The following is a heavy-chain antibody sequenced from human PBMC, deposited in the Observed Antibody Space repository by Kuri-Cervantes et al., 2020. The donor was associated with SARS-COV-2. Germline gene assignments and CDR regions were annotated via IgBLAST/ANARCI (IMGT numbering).Heavy chain of an antibody. CDR1: GFIFSDYY. Sequence: GESLKISCTASGFIFSDYYVTWIRQAPGKGLEWVSNIGPSGTTKYYADSVKGRFTISRDNAKNSLYLQMSSLRAEDTAVYYCAREDAFYDAFDIWGQGTMVTVSS. V-gene: IGHV3-11*04. CDR2: IGPSGTTK. D-gene: IGHD3-3*02. J-gene: IGHJ3*02. CDR3: AREDAFYDAFDI.